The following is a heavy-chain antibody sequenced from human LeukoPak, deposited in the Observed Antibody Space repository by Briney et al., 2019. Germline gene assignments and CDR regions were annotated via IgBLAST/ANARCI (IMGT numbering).Heavy chain of an antibody. CDR1: GFTFSSYA. J-gene: IGHJ4*02. CDR3: AREITTNGGRYFDY. CDR2: ISGSGGST. Sequence: GGSLRPSCAASGFTFSSYAMSWVRQAPGKGLEWVSAISGSGGSTYYADSVKGRFTISRDNSKNTLYLQMNSLRAEDTAVYSCAREITTNGGRYFDYWGQGTLVTVSS. D-gene: IGHD7-27*01. V-gene: IGHV3-23*01.